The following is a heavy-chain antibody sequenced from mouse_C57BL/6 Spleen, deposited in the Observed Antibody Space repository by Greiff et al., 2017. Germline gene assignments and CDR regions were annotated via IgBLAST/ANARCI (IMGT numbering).Heavy chain of an antibody. CDR3: ARTWDYAMDY. D-gene: IGHD4-1*01. J-gene: IGHJ4*01. V-gene: IGHV5-17*01. CDR2: ISSGSSTI. Sequence: EVQLVESGGGLVKPGGSLKLSCAASGFTFSDYGMHWVRQAPEKGLEWVAYISSGSSTIYYADTVKGRFTISRDNAKNTLFLQMTSLRSEDTAMYYCARTWDYAMDYWGQGTSVTVSS. CDR1: GFTFSDYG.